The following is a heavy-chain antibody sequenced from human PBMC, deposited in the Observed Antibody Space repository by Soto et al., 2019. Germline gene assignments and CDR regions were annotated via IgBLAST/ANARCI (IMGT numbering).Heavy chain of an antibody. J-gene: IGHJ4*02. CDR1: GFTFSSYS. D-gene: IGHD3-22*01. V-gene: IGHV3-21*01. CDR2: ITRNSDI. Sequence: GGSLRLSCAASGFTFSSYSIHWVRQAPGRGLEWVSAITRNSDIYYADSVKGRFTISRDNAKNSVSLQMDSLRAEDTAVYYCAREGVHNYNEYYFDYWGQGTLVTVSS. CDR3: AREGVHNYNEYYFDY.